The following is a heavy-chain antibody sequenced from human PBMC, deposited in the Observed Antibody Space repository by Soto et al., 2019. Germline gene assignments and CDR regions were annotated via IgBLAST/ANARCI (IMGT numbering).Heavy chain of an antibody. J-gene: IGHJ4*02. CDR2: IWYDGSNK. V-gene: IGHV3-33*01. D-gene: IGHD3-22*01. CDR1: EFTFSSYG. CDR3: ARDNYYDSSGYYYVLDY. Sequence: GGSLILSCASSEFTFSSYGMRWVRQAPGKGLELVAVIWYDGSNKYYADSVKGRFTISRDNSKNTLYLQMNSLRAEDTAVYYCARDNYYDSSGYYYVLDYWGQGTLVTVSS.